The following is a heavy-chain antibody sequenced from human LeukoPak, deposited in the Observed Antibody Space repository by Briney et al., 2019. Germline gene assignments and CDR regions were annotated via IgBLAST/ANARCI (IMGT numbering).Heavy chain of an antibody. V-gene: IGHV3-33*01. J-gene: IGHJ5*02. CDR2: IWYDGSNK. D-gene: IGHD5-12*01. CDR1: GFTFSSYG. Sequence: GGSLRLSCAASGFTFSSYGVHWARQAPGKGLEWVAVIWYDGSNKYYADSVKGRFTISRDNARNTLYLHMNSLRVEDTTIYYCARGPSGPRPGNWFDPWGQGTLVTVSS. CDR3: ARGPSGPRPGNWFDP.